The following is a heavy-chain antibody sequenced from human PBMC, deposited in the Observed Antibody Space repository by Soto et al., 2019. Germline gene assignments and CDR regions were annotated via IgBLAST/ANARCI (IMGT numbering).Heavy chain of an antibody. CDR1: GFTFSRYP. J-gene: IGHJ4*02. Sequence: GGSLRFSCSAAGFTFSRYPMHWVCQSQGKGLEYLSHVCGDGARIYCADFVKGRFTLSRNNCKIMLYLQMSSLGPDDSAVYSCLKIRGGAKYDFFGGGLGVLGTVYS. CDR3: LKIRGGAKYDFFG. CDR2: VCGDGARI. D-gene: IGHD2-21*01. V-gene: IGHV3-64D*06.